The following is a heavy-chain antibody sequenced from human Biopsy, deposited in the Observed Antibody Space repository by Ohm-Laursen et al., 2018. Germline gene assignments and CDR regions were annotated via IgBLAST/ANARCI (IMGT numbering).Heavy chain of an antibody. CDR1: GFTFDDYA. J-gene: IGHJ3*02. CDR2: ISWNSGSI. Sequence: LRLSCAASGFTFDDYAMHWVRQAPGKGLEWVSGISWNSGSIGYADSVKGRFTISRDNAKNSLYLQMNSLRAEDTALYYCAKDRRAVAGYDAFDIWGQGTTVTVSS. V-gene: IGHV3-9*01. CDR3: AKDRRAVAGYDAFDI. D-gene: IGHD6-19*01.